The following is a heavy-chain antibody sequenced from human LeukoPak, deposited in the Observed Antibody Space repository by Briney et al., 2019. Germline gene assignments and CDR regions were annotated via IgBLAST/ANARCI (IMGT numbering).Heavy chain of an antibody. CDR2: IYYSGST. D-gene: IGHD3-3*01. J-gene: IGHJ4*02. CDR1: GGSISSYY. Sequence: SETLSLTCTVSGGSISSYYWSWIRQPPGKGLEWIGYIYYSGSTNYNPSLKSRVTISVDTSKNQFSLKLSSVTAADTAVYYCARAGYDFWSGYEFDYWGQGTLATVSS. CDR3: ARAGYDFWSGYEFDY. V-gene: IGHV4-59*01.